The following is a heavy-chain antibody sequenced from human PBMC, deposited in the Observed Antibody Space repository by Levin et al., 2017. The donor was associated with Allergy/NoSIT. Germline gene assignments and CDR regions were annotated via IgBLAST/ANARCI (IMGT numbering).Heavy chain of an antibody. CDR3: SRETPTPHVAFDI. J-gene: IGHJ3*02. CDR1: GFTFSNAW. V-gene: IGHV3-15*01. Sequence: GGSLRLSCAASGFTFSNAWMSWVRQAPGKGLEWVGRIKSKTDGGTTDYAAPVKGRFTISRDDSKNTLYLQMNSLKTEDTAVYYCSRETPTPHVAFDIWGQGTMVTVSS. D-gene: IGHD1-26*01. CDR2: IKSKTDGGTT.